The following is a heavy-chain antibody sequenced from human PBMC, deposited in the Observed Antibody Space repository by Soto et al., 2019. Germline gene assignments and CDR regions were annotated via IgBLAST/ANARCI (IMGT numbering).Heavy chain of an antibody. Sequence: LRLSCAASGFTFSNSWMHWVRQAPGKGLVWVSYINSDGSTTTYADSVKGRFTISRDNAKNTVYLQITSLTAEDTAVYYCARDRSYTTDYWGQETLVTVSS. D-gene: IGHD1-26*01. CDR3: ARDRSYTTDY. V-gene: IGHV3-74*01. CDR2: INSDGSTT. CDR1: GFTFSNSW. J-gene: IGHJ4*02.